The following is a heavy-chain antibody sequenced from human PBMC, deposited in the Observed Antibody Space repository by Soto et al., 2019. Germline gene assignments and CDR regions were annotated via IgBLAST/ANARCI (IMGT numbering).Heavy chain of an antibody. V-gene: IGHV4-59*01. CDR2: ISNSGST. CDR3: ARAHVSSGYYFSYYFDS. Sequence: SETLSLTCTVSAGSISSYHWNWIRQPPGKGLEWIGYISNSGSTDYNPSLKSRVTISEDTSKNRISLKLTSVTAADTAVYYCARAHVSSGYYFSYYFDSWGLGTLVTVSS. CDR1: AGSISSYH. D-gene: IGHD3-22*01. J-gene: IGHJ4*02.